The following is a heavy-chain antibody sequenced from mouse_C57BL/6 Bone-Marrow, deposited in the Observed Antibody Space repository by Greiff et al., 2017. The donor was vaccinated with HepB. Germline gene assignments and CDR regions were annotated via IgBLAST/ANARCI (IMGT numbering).Heavy chain of an antibody. V-gene: IGHV1-81*01. CDR1: GYTFTSYG. D-gene: IGHD2-3*01. CDR2: IYPRSGNT. CDR3: ARSIYDYYFDY. Sequence: VKLMESGAELARPGASVKLSCKASGYTFTSYGISWVKQRTGQGLEWIGEIYPRSGNTYYNEKFKGKATLTADKSSSTVYMELRSLTSEDSAVYFCARSIYDYYFDYWGQGTTLTVSS. J-gene: IGHJ2*01.